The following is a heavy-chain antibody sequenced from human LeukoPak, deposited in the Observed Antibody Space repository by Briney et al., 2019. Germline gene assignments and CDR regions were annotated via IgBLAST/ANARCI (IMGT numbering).Heavy chain of an antibody. V-gene: IGHV3-33*05. Sequence: GRSLRLSCAASGFTFSSYGMHWVRQAPGKGLEWVALILHDGSNKYYADPVEGRFTISRDNSDNMLYLQMNSLRAEDTAVYYCALTLRSRGASEENSDYWGQGTLVTVSS. J-gene: IGHJ4*02. D-gene: IGHD3-10*02. CDR3: ALTLRSRGASEENSDY. CDR1: GFTFSSYG. CDR2: ILHDGSNK.